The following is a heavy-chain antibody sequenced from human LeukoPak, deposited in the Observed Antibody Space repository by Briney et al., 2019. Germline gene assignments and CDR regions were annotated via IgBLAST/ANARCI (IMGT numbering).Heavy chain of an antibody. D-gene: IGHD1-14*01. CDR2: ISSTDSTI. CDR3: ASQIEPYYFDY. CDR1: GFTFSDYY. Sequence: GGSLRLSCAASGFTFSDYYMSWIRRAPGKGLEWVSYISSTDSTIYYADSVKGRFTISRDNAKNSLYLQMNSLRAEDTAVYYCASQIEPYYFDYWGQGTLVTGSS. V-gene: IGHV3-11*01. J-gene: IGHJ4*02.